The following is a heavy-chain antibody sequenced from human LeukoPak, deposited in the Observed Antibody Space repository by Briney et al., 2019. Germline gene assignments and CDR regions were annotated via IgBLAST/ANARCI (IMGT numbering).Heavy chain of an antibody. J-gene: IGHJ4*02. CDR2: INPDSGDT. D-gene: IGHD6-13*01. CDR1: AYMFTGYY. V-gene: IGHV1-2*02. CDR3: ARGAPNSAAAGHFDY. Sequence: ASVKVSCKTSAYMFTGYYIHWVRQAPGQGLEWLGWINPDSGDTHYTQKFQGRVTMTRDTFINTAYMEVSRLRSDDTAVYYCARGAPNSAAAGHFDYWGQGTLVTVSS.